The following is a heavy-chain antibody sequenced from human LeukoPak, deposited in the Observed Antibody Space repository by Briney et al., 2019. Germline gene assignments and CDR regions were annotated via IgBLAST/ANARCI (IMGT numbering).Heavy chain of an antibody. J-gene: IGHJ3*02. CDR1: GFTFSSYG. CDR2: ISSNGGST. V-gene: IGHV3-64D*06. CDR3: VKDGRSSSWYKAFDI. Sequence: GYLRLSCAASGFTFSSYGMHWVRQAPGKGLEYVSAISSNGGSTYYADSVKGRFTISRDNSKNTLYLQMGSLRAEDTAVYYCVKDGRSSSWYKAFDIWGQGTMVTVSS. D-gene: IGHD6-13*01.